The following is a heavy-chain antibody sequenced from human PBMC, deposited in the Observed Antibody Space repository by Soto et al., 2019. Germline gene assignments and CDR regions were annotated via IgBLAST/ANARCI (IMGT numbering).Heavy chain of an antibody. Sequence: EVQLLESGGGLVQPGGSLRLSCAASGFTFSNYAMRWVRQAPGKGLAWVSAISGSGGSTYYADSVKGRFTISRDNSKNTLYLQSHSLRDEATSFYYCAKVPVGATGRFDDWGQGTLVTVSS. CDR1: GFTFSNYA. CDR3: AKVPVGATGRFDD. D-gene: IGHD1-26*01. J-gene: IGHJ4*02. CDR2: ISGSGGST. V-gene: IGHV3-23*01.